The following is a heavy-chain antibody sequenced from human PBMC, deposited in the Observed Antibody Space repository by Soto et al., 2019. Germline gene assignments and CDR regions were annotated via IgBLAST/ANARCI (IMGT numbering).Heavy chain of an antibody. V-gene: IGHV1-18*01. CDR2: NSAYNGNT. CDR1: GYTFTNYG. CDR3: ARSERSGFSLAIAATAYWFDP. D-gene: IGHD6-13*01. Sequence: ASVKVSCKASGYTFTNYGISWVRQAPGQGIKWIGWNSAYNGNTDYAQQLQGRATMTTDTSPTTANMEQMRMTSDDTTVYYKARSERSGFSLAIAATAYWFDPWGQGTLVTVSS. J-gene: IGHJ5*02.